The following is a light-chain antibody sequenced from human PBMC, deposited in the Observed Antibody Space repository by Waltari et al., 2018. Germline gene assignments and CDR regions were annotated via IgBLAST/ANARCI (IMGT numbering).Light chain of an antibody. CDR3: QHYDSYQYA. J-gene: IGKJ2*01. Sequence: IQVTQSPSTLSASVGDRVNITCRTSESVNRHLAWYQQKPGRAPNLLIYKASTLETGAPLKFSGSGSGTGFSLTITNLQRDDFATYFCQHYDSYQYAFGPGTKLEIK. V-gene: IGKV1-5*03. CDR2: KAS. CDR1: ESVNRH.